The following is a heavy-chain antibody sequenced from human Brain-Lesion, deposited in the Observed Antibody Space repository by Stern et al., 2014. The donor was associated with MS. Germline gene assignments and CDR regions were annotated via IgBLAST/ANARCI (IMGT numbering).Heavy chain of an antibody. V-gene: IGHV3-9*01. CDR2: ISWNSGTI. D-gene: IGHD1-14*01. CDR3: ARDITGSSAYFAY. CDR1: GFTFVDYP. Sequence: VQLVESGGDLVQPGRSLRLSCAAFGFTFVDYPLHWVRKAPGRGLEWVAGISWNSGTIGYADSVKGRFTTSRDNAYSSLYLQMNSLRPEDTALYYCARDITGSSAYFAYWGQGTLVTVSS. J-gene: IGHJ4*02.